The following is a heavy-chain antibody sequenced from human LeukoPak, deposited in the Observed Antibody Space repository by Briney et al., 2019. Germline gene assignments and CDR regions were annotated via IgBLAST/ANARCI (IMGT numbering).Heavy chain of an antibody. Sequence: GGSLRLSCAASGFTFSSYAMHWVRQAPGKGLEWVAVISYDGSNKYYADSVKGRFTISRDNSKNTLYLQMNSLRAEDTAVYYCARVWGEGEDAFDIWGQGTMVTVSS. V-gene: IGHV3-30*04. J-gene: IGHJ3*02. CDR3: ARVWGEGEDAFDI. CDR1: GFTFSSYA. CDR2: ISYDGSNK. D-gene: IGHD3-16*01.